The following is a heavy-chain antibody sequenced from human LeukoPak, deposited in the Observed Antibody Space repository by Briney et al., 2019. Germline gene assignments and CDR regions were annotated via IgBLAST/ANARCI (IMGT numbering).Heavy chain of an antibody. Sequence: GASVKVSCKASGYTFTGYYMHWVRQAPGQGLEWMGWINPNSGGTNYAQKFQGRVTMTRDTSISTAYMELSRLRSDDTAVYYCARIRHSSGWYQKARGGDFHYWGQGTLVTVSS. D-gene: IGHD6-19*01. CDR1: GYTFTGYY. V-gene: IGHV1-2*02. J-gene: IGHJ4*02. CDR3: ARIRHSSGWYQKARGGDFHY. CDR2: INPNSGGT.